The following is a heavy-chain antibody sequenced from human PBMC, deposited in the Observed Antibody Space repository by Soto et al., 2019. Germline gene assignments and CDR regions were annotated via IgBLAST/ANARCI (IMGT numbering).Heavy chain of an antibody. CDR3: ARALPATDAFDI. J-gene: IGHJ3*02. D-gene: IGHD2-2*01. V-gene: IGHV3-74*01. CDR1: GFTFSSYW. CDR2: INSDGSST. Sequence: GGSLRLSCAASGFTFSSYWMHWVRQAPGKGLVWVSRINSDGSSTSYADSVKGRFTISRDNAKNTLYLQMNSLRAEDASVYYCARALPATDAFDIWGQGTMVTVSS.